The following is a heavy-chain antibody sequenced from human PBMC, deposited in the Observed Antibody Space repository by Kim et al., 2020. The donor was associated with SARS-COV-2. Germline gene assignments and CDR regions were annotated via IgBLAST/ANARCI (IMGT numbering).Heavy chain of an antibody. J-gene: IGHJ3*02. CDR3: TREYCSGGSCYFGAFDI. D-gene: IGHD2-15*01. Sequence: SETLSLTCAVYGGSFSGYYWSWIRQPPGKGLEWIGEINHSGSTNYNPSLKSRVTISVDTSKNQFSLKLSSVTAADTAVYYCTREYCSGGSCYFGAFDIWGQGTMVTVSS. V-gene: IGHV4-34*01. CDR2: INHSGST. CDR1: GGSFSGYY.